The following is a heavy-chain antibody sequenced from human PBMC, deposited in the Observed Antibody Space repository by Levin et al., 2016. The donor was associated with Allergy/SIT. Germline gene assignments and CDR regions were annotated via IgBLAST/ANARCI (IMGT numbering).Heavy chain of an antibody. CDR2: IDWDDGK. CDR3: ARDSYYGSANFDS. D-gene: IGHD3-10*01. J-gene: IGHJ4*02. Sequence: SGPTLVKPTQTLTLTCTFSGFSLSTPRMRVSWIRQPPGKALEWLARIDWDDGKIYNTSLKTRLTISKDTSKNQVVLTMTNMDPVDTATYYCARDSYYGSANFDSWGQGTLVTVSS. V-gene: IGHV2-70*04. CDR1: GFSLSTPRMR.